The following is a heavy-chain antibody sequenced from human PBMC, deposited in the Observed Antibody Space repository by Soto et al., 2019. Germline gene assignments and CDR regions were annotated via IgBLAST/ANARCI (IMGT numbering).Heavy chain of an antibody. CDR1: GFSFVNYA. CDR3: AKATTNGGWFNPFDS. Sequence: QTGGSLRLSCAASGFSFVNYAMNWVRQAPGKGLEWVSGLSGSGTSTYDADSVKGRFTISRDNSRDTLFLQMNSLTADETAVYYCAKATTNGGWFNPFDSWGQGALVTVSS. J-gene: IGHJ5*01. D-gene: IGHD6-19*01. CDR2: LSGSGTST. V-gene: IGHV3-23*01.